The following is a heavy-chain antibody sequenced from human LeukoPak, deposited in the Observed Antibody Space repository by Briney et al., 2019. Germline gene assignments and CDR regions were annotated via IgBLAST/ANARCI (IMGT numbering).Heavy chain of an antibody. J-gene: IGHJ5*02. Sequence: ASVKVSCKASGYTFTGYYMHWVRQAPGQGLEWMGWINPNSGGTNYAQKFQGRVTMTRDTSISTAYMELCRLRSDDTAVYYCARARGLDIVVVPAENWFDPWGQGTLVTVSS. D-gene: IGHD2-2*03. CDR2: INPNSGGT. CDR1: GYTFTGYY. CDR3: ARARGLDIVVVPAENWFDP. V-gene: IGHV1-2*02.